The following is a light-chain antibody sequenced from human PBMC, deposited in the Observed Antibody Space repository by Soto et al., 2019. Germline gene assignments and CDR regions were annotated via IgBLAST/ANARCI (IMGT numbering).Light chain of an antibody. CDR1: QSVSSN. J-gene: IGKJ4*01. V-gene: IGKV3-15*01. Sequence: EIVMTQSPATLSVSPGERATLSCRASQSVSSNLAWYQQIPGQAPRLLIYAVSIRATGIPARFSGSGSGTEFTLTISSLQSEDFAVYYCQHYNTLPLTFGGGTKVRSN. CDR3: QHYNTLPLT. CDR2: AVS.